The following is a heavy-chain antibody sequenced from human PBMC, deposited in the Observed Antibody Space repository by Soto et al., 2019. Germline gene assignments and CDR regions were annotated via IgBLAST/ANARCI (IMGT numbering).Heavy chain of an antibody. CDR3: VRPRPSGENYGMDV. D-gene: IGHD3-16*01. CDR1: GLTVSHNY. J-gene: IGHJ6*02. Sequence: GGSLRLSCVASGLTVSHNYMAWVRQAPEMGLEWVSILYTEGTTYYADSVKGRFTISRDSSKNTLFLQMDSLRAEDTAVYYCVRPRPSGENYGMDVWGQGTTVTVSS. CDR2: LYTEGTT. V-gene: IGHV3-53*01.